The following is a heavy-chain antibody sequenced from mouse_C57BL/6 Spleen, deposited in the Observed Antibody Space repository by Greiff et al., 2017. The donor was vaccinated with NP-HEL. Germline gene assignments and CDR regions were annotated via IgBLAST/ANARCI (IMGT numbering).Heavy chain of an antibody. CDR3: TAITTVKDFDY. CDR1: GFNIKDDY. V-gene: IGHV14-4*01. Sequence: EVQLQQSGAELVRPGASVKLSCTASGFNIKDDYMHWVKQRPEQGLEWIGWIDPENGDTEYASKFQGKATITADTSSNTAYLQLSSLTSEDTAVYYCTAITTVKDFDYWGQGTTLTVSS. D-gene: IGHD1-1*01. CDR2: IDPENGDT. J-gene: IGHJ2*01.